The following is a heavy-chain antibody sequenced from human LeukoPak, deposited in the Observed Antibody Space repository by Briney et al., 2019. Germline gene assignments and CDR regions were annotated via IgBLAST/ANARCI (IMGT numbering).Heavy chain of an antibody. J-gene: IGHJ4*02. CDR3: ARGYPYGADEGIDS. CDR2: ISTTASII. Sequence: EGSLRLSCAASGFTFSSYEMNWVRQAPGKGLEWVSYISTTASIIYYADSVRGRFTISRDNAKNSLYLQMNNLRVDDTALYYCARGYPYGADEGIDSWGQGTLVTVSS. CDR1: GFTFSSYE. D-gene: IGHD4-17*01. V-gene: IGHV3-48*03.